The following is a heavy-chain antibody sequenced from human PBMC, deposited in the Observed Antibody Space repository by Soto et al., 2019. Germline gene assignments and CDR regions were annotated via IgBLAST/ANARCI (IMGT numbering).Heavy chain of an antibody. CDR1: GFTFSSYA. V-gene: IGHV3-23*01. CDR3: XXXXXXXXXXXDY. Sequence: EVQLLESGGGLVQPGGSLRLSCAASGFTFSSYAMWWVRQAPGKGLECVSAISGGGETTYYADSVKGRFTISRDNXXXXXXXXXXXXXXXXXXXXXXXXXXXXXXXXXDYWGQGTLVTVSS. J-gene: IGHJ4*02. CDR2: ISGGGETT.